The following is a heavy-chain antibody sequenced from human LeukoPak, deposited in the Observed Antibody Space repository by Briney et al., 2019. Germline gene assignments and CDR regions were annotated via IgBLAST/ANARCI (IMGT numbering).Heavy chain of an antibody. D-gene: IGHD5-12*01. J-gene: IGHJ4*02. V-gene: IGHV3-23*01. CDR2: ISNSGGRT. CDR3: AKSYNGYESKPDY. Sequence: GGSLRLSCAASGFTFSSYAMSWVRQAPGKGPEWVSSISNSGGRTFYTDSVKGRFTISRDNSKITLYLQMNSLRAEDTAVCYCAKSYNGYESKPDYWGQGTLVTVSS. CDR1: GFTFSSYA.